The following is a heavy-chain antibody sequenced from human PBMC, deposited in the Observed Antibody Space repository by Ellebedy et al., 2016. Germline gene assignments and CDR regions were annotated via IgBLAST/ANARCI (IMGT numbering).Heavy chain of an antibody. CDR3: ARTYYYGSGSYYHFDY. V-gene: IGHV4-38-2*02. CDR1: GYSISSGYY. Sequence: SETLSLTXTVSGYSISSGYYWGWIRQPPGKGLEWIGSIYHSGSTNYNPSLKSRVTISVDTSKNQFSLKLSSVTAADTAVYYCARTYYYGSGSYYHFDYWGQGTLVTVSS. D-gene: IGHD3-10*01. CDR2: IYHSGST. J-gene: IGHJ4*02.